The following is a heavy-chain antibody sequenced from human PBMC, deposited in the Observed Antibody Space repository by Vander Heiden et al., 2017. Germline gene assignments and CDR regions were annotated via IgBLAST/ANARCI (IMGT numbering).Heavy chain of an antibody. J-gene: IGHJ3*01. D-gene: IGHD6-13*01. V-gene: IGHV4-39*02. CDR2: IYYSGST. CDR3: ARRRLYIASACKRSDAFDL. CDR1: GGYISSSSYS. Sequence: QLQLRESRPSVVKASEALSVACTVSGGYISSSSYSWGWIRQPPGKGLEWIGSIYYSGSTYYKPSLKRRVTISVDTSKTHFSLHLSSVSAADTAVYSCARRRLYIASACKRSDAFDLWGQGTLVTVSS.